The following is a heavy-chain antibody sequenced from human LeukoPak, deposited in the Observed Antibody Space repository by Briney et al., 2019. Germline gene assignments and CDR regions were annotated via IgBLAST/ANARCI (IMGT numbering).Heavy chain of an antibody. J-gene: IGHJ4*02. Sequence: SETLSLTCTVSGGSISSYYWSWIRQPPGKGLEWIGYIYSSGSTNYSPSLESRVTISVDTSKNQFSLKLSSVTAADTAVYYCARHYYHSSGSYSFDYWGQGTLVTVSS. CDR2: IYSSGST. CDR3: ARHYYHSSGSYSFDY. D-gene: IGHD3-22*01. V-gene: IGHV4-59*01. CDR1: GGSISSYY.